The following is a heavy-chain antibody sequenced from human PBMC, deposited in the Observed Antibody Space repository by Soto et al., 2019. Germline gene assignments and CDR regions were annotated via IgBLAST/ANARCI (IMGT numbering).Heavy chain of an antibody. V-gene: IGHV1-18*01. CDR3: ARSGTAATSSYFDL. J-gene: IGHJ2*01. CDR2: ISAYNGNT. CDR1: GYTFTSYG. Sequence: ASVKVSCKASGYTFTSYGISWVRQAPGQGLEWMGWISAYNGNTNYAQKLQGRVTMNTDTSTSRAYMELRSLRSDDTAVYYCARSGTAATSSYFDLWGRGTLVTSPQ. D-gene: IGHD6-13*01.